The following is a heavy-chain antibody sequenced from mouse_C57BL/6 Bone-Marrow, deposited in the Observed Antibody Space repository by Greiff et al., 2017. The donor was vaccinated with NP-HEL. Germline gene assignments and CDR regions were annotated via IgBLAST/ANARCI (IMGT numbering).Heavy chain of an antibody. D-gene: IGHD5-1*01. Sequence: VQLQQSGPELVKPGASVKISCKASGYTFTDYYMNWVKQSHGKSLEWIGDINPNNGGTSYNQKFKGKATLTVDKSSSTAYMELRSLTSEDSAVYYCARDLPYAMDYWGQGTSVTVSS. J-gene: IGHJ4*01. CDR2: INPNNGGT. V-gene: IGHV1-26*01. CDR1: GYTFTDYY. CDR3: ARDLPYAMDY.